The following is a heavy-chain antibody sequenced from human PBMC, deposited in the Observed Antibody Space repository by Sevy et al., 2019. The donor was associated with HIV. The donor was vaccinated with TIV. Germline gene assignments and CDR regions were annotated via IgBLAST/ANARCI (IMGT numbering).Heavy chain of an antibody. J-gene: IGHJ4*02. CDR2: IRYDGSDK. D-gene: IGHD6-13*01. CDR3: AGYCNSWYSEGFDY. Sequence: GGSLRLSCAASGFTFSNYGMHWVRQAPGKGLEWVAFIRYDGSDKYYADSVKGRFTISRDTSKNTLYLQMNSLRAEDTAMYYCAGYCNSWYSEGFDYWGQGTLVTVSS. V-gene: IGHV3-30*02. CDR1: GFTFSNYG.